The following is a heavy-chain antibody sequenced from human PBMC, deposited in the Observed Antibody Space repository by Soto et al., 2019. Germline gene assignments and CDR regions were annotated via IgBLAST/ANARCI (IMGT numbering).Heavy chain of an antibody. Sequence: PWQTLSLTCAISGDSVSSNSAAWNWIRQSPSRGLEWLGRTYYRSKWYNDYAVSVKSRITINPDTSKNQFSLQLNSVTPEDTAVYYCARAIPGIAVAGTPHYFDYWGQGTLVTVSS. J-gene: IGHJ4*02. V-gene: IGHV6-1*01. CDR3: ARAIPGIAVAGTPHYFDY. CDR2: TYYRSKWYN. D-gene: IGHD6-19*01. CDR1: GDSVSSNSAA.